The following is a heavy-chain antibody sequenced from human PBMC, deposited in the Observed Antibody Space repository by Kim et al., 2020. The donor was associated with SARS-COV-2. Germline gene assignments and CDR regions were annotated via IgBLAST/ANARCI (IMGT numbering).Heavy chain of an antibody. V-gene: IGHV1-69*04. D-gene: IGHD1-26*01. Sequence: SVKVSCKASGGTFSSYAISWVRQAPGQGLVWMGRIIPILGIANYAQKFQGRVTITADKSTSTAYMELSSLRSEDTAVYYCARDHSYYYYGMDVWGQGTTVTVSS. CDR3: ARDHSYYYYGMDV. CDR1: GGTFSSYA. CDR2: IIPILGIA. J-gene: IGHJ6*02.